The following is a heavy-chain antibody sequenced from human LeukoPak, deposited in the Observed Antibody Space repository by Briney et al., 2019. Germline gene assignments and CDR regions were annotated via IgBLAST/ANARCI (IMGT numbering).Heavy chain of an antibody. D-gene: IGHD3-22*01. CDR3: ARIRRVVVTFAAFDI. V-gene: IGHV3-20*04. Sequence: GGSLRLSCAASGFTFDVYGMSWVRQAPGKGLEWVSAINWNGGRTGYAGSVKGRFTISRDNAKNSLYLKMNSLRAEDTALYYCARIRRVVVTFAAFDIWGQGTMVTVSS. CDR1: GFTFDVYG. CDR2: INWNGGRT. J-gene: IGHJ3*02.